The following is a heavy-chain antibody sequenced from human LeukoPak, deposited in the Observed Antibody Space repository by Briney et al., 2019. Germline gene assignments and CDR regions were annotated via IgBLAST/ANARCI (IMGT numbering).Heavy chain of an antibody. CDR1: GFVFGTYW. CDR2: IKEDGSEK. V-gene: IGHV3-7*01. CDR3: ARGDRRFEY. Sequence: PGGSLRLSCAASGFVFGTYWMTWVRQAPGKGVECVANIKEDGSEKYYMDSVKGRFPISRDNAKNSLYLQINSLRVEETAVYYCARGDRRFEYWGQGTLVTVSS. J-gene: IGHJ4*02. D-gene: IGHD2-21*01.